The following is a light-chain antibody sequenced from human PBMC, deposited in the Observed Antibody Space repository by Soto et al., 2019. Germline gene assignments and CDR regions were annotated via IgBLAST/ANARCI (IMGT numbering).Light chain of an antibody. CDR1: QSVSSSY. CDR3: HQRQSWPRT. Sequence: EVVLTESAFTLSLSPGERATLSCRSSQSVSSSYLAWYQQKPGQAPRLLIYGASSRAAGIPARFSASGSGTDFTLTISDVQPEDFALYYCHQRQSWPRTFGQGTKVDIK. V-gene: IGKV3D-20*02. CDR2: GAS. J-gene: IGKJ1*01.